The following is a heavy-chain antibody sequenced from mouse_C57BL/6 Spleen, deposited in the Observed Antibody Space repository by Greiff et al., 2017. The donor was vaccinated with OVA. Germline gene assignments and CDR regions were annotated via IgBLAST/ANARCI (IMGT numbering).Heavy chain of an antibody. CDR2: IDPSDSYT. CDR1: GYTFTSYW. J-gene: IGHJ4*01. CDR3: ARSVYYGNPIAMDY. Sequence: QVQLQQSGAELVKPGASVKLSCKASGYTFTSYWMQWVKQRPGQGLEWIGEIDPSDSYTNYNQKFKGKATLTVDTSSSTAYMQLSSLTSEDSAVYYCARSVYYGNPIAMDYWGQGTSVTVAS. V-gene: IGHV1-50*01. D-gene: IGHD2-1*01.